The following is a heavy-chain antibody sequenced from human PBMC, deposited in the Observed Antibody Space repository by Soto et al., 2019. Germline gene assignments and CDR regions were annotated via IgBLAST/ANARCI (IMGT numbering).Heavy chain of an antibody. D-gene: IGHD4-17*01. CDR2: IYYSGST. Sequence: SETLSLTCTVSGGSISSSSYYWGWIRQPPGKGLEWIGSIYYSGSTYYNPSLKSRVTISVDTSKNQFSLKLSSVTAADTAVYYCARHTTVTTYGRYFDLWGRGTLVTVSS. J-gene: IGHJ2*01. CDR3: ARHTTVTTYGRYFDL. CDR1: GGSISSSSYY. V-gene: IGHV4-39*01.